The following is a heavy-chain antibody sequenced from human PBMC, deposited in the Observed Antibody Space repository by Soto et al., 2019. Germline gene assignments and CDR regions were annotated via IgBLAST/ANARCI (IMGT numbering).Heavy chain of an antibody. CDR2: ISGSGGST. D-gene: IGHD1-26*01. CDR3: ANNVGSYYWFDP. CDR1: GFTFSSYA. Sequence: GGSLRLSCAASGFTFSSYAMSWVRQAPGKGLECVSAISGSGGSTYYADSVKGLFTISRDNSKNTLYLLMNSLRAEDTAVYYCANNVGSYYWFDPWGQGTLVTVSA. V-gene: IGHV3-23*01. J-gene: IGHJ5*02.